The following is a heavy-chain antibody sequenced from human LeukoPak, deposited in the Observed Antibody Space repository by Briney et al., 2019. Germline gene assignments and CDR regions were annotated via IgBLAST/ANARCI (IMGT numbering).Heavy chain of an antibody. J-gene: IGHJ4*02. CDR2: ISGSGGST. D-gene: IGHD3-22*01. Sequence: PGGSPRLSCAASGFTFSSYAMSWVRQAPGKGLEWVSAISGSGGSTYYADSVKGRFTISRDNSKNTLYLQMNSLRAEDTAVYYCAKDFYLGSYDSSDYWGQGTLVTVSS. CDR3: AKDFYLGSYDSSDY. V-gene: IGHV3-23*01. CDR1: GFTFSSYA.